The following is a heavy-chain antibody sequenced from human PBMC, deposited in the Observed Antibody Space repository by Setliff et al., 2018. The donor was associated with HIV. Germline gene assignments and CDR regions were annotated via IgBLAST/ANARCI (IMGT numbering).Heavy chain of an antibody. CDR2: FDPENGEA. CDR1: GYTLTELS. J-gene: IGHJ4*02. CDR3: ATFYKLTGTTSFDF. V-gene: IGHV1-24*01. Sequence: ASVKVSCKVSGYTLTELSIHWVRQPPGQGLEWMGGFDPENGEAVYAQKFQDRVTMTEDTSTDTTYMELSSLRSEDTAIYYCATFYKLTGTTSFDFWGQGTPVTVSS. D-gene: IGHD1-7*01.